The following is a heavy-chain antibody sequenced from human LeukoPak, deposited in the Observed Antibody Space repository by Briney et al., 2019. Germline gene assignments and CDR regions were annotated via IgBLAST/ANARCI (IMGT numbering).Heavy chain of an antibody. J-gene: IGHJ4*02. V-gene: IGHV3-21*01. CDR1: GFTFSSYS. CDR3: ARAYYYDSSAASTPDY. CDR2: ISSSSSYI. Sequence: KPGGSLRLSCAASGFTFSSYSMNWVRQAPGKGLEWVSSISSSSSYIYYADSVKGRFTISRDNAKNSLYLQMNSLRAEDTAVYYCARAYYYDSSAASTPDYWGQGTLVTVSS. D-gene: IGHD3-22*01.